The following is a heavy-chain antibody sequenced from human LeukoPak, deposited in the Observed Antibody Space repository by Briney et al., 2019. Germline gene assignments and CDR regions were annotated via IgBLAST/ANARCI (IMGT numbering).Heavy chain of an antibody. CDR3: AKDWDDYYGSGSYFDY. CDR1: GFTFSDYY. CDR2: ISSSSSYI. D-gene: IGHD3-10*01. J-gene: IGHJ4*02. V-gene: IGHV3-11*06. Sequence: GGSLRLSCAASGFTFSDYYMSWIRQAPGKGLEGVSSISSSSSYIYYADSVKGRFTISRDNSKNTLYLQMNSLRAEDTAVYYCAKDWDDYYGSGSYFDYWGQGTLVTVSS.